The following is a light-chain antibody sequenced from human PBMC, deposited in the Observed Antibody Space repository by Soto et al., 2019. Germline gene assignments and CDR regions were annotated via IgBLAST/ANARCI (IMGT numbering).Light chain of an antibody. Sequence: DMVLTQSPGTLSLSPGERATLSCRASQSVSRSNFAWYQQKPGQAPRLLIYGASSRATGIPDRFSGAGSGTDFTLSINRLEPEDFAVYYCQHYDTSLTFGGGTKVEL. CDR2: GAS. J-gene: IGKJ4*01. V-gene: IGKV3-20*01. CDR1: QSVSRSN. CDR3: QHYDTSLT.